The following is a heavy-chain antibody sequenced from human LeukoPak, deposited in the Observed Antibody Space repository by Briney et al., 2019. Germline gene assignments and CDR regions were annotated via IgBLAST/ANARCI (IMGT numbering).Heavy chain of an antibody. CDR2: ISGSGGST. V-gene: IGHV3-23*01. Sequence: GGSLRLSCAASGFTFSSYAMSWVRQAPGKGLEWVSAISGSGGSTYYADSVKGRFTISRDNSKNTLYLQMNSLRAEDTAVYYCAKSPWWSGSRYYFDYWGQGTLVTVSS. CDR1: GFTFSSYA. CDR3: AKSPWWSGSRYYFDY. J-gene: IGHJ4*02. D-gene: IGHD1-26*01.